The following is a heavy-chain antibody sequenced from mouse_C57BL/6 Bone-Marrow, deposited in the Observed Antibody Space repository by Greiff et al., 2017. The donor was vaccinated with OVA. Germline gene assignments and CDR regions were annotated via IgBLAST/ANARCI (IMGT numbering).Heavy chain of an antibody. CDR3: ARSNGSSSWFAY. V-gene: IGHV15-2*01. CDR1: DSEVFPIAY. J-gene: IGHJ3*01. Sequence: VQLVESGSELRSPGSSVKLSCKDFDSEVFPIAYMSWVRQKPGHGFEWIGGILPSIGRTIYGEKFEDKATLDADTLSNTAYLELNSLTSEDSAIYYCARSNGSSSWFAYWGQGTLVTVSA. D-gene: IGHD1-1*01. CDR2: ILPSIGRT.